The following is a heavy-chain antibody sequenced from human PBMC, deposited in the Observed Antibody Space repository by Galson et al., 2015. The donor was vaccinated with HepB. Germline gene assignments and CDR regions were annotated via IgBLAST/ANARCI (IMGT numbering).Heavy chain of an antibody. D-gene: IGHD3/OR15-3a*01. J-gene: IGHJ5*02. CDR3: ARGPAALLDSGGWSLRWFDP. Sequence: ETLSLTCSVSGYSIANGYYWGWVRQPPGKGLEWIGSIHVGNTYYNPSLYSRVTISIDTSKNQFSLKLTSVTAADTAVYFCARGPAALLDSGGWSLRWFDPWGQGALVTVSS. V-gene: IGHV4-38-2*02. CDR1: GYSIANGYY. CDR2: IHVGNT.